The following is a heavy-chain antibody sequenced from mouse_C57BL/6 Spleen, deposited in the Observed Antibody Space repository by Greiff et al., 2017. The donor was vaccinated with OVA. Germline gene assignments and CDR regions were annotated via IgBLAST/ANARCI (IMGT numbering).Heavy chain of an antibody. Sequence: EVKLMESGPGLVKPSQSLSLTCSVTGYSITSGYYWNWIRQFPGNKLEWMGYISYDGSNNYNPSLKNRISITRDTSQNQFFLKLNSVTTEDTATYYGAEGEYDVFDYWGQGTTLTVSS. V-gene: IGHV3-6*01. CDR3: AEGEYDVFDY. CDR2: ISYDGSN. CDR1: GYSITSGYY. J-gene: IGHJ2*01. D-gene: IGHD2-14*01.